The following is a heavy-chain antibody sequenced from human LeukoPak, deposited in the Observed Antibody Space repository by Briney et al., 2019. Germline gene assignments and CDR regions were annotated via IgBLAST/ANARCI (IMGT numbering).Heavy chain of an antibody. CDR3: ARERSSGWSDY. Sequence: GGSLRLSCAASGFTFSSYWMDWVRQAPGKGLVWVSRIKTDGRSTSYADSVKGRFTISRDNAKNTLYMQMNSLRAEDTAVYYCARERSSGWSDYWGQGTLVTVSS. J-gene: IGHJ4*02. CDR1: GFTFSSYW. CDR2: IKTDGRST. D-gene: IGHD6-19*01. V-gene: IGHV3-74*01.